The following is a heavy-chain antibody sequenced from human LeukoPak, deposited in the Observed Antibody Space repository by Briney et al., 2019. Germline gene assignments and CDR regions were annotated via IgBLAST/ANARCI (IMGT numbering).Heavy chain of an antibody. J-gene: IGHJ5*02. CDR2: IFSSDIT. V-gene: IGHV4-4*09. Sequence: SETLSLTCSVSGGSISTFHWHWIRQPPGKGLGWVGYIFSSDITNYNPSLRSRVTISVDTSKNQFSLKLRSVTAADTAVYFCARSDGIVGEEAWFDPWGQGTLVTVSS. CDR3: ARSDGIVGEEAWFDP. CDR1: GGSISTFH. D-gene: IGHD1-26*01.